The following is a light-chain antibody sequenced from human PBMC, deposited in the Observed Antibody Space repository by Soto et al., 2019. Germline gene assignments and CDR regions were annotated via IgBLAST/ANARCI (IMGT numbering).Light chain of an antibody. J-gene: IGKJ1*01. CDR3: QQTYSTPGWT. CDR2: GAS. CDR1: QSVSSY. V-gene: IGKV3-11*01. Sequence: EIVFTQSPSTLSLSPFERSTLSCRASQSVSSYLAWYQQKPGQAPRLLTHGASARAIGIPARFSGSGSGTDFTFIISSLQPEDSATYYCQQTYSTPGWTFGQGTKVDIK.